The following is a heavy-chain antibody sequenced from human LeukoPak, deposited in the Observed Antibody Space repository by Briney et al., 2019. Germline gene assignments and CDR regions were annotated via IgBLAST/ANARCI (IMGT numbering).Heavy chain of an antibody. D-gene: IGHD2-15*01. Sequence: ASVKVSCKASGYTFTSYDINWVRQATGQGLEWMGWMNPNSGNTGYAQKFQGRVTITRNTSISTAYMELSSLRSEDTAVYYCARAEGVVVAAHIDVWGKGTTVTVSS. V-gene: IGHV1-8*03. CDR3: ARAEGVVVAAHIDV. J-gene: IGHJ6*03. CDR2: MNPNSGNT. CDR1: GYTFTSYD.